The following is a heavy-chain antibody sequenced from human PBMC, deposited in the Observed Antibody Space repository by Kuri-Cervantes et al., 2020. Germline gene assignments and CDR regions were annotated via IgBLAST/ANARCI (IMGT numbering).Heavy chain of an antibody. J-gene: IGHJ5*02. Sequence: VKVSCKASGYTFTGYYMHWVRQAPGQGLEWMGWMNPNSGNTGYAQKFQGRVTMTRDTSISTAYMELSSLRSEDTAVYYCARDYGGNSGWFDPWGQGTLVTVSS. D-gene: IGHD4-23*01. CDR2: MNPNSGNT. V-gene: IGHV1-8*02. CDR1: GYTFTGYY. CDR3: ARDYGGNSGWFDP.